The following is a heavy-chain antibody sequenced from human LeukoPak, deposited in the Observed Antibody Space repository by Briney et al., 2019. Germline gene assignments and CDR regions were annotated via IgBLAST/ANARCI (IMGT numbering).Heavy chain of an antibody. V-gene: IGHV4-34*01. CDR3: ARGINYDFWSGYRWFDP. CDR1: GGSISGYY. CDR2: INHSGST. D-gene: IGHD3-3*01. Sequence: SETLSLTCTVSGGSISGYYWSWIRQPPGKGLEWIGEINHSGSTNYNPSLKSRVTISVDTSKNQFSLKLSSVTAADTAVYYCARGINYDFWSGYRWFDPWGQGTLVTVSS. J-gene: IGHJ5*02.